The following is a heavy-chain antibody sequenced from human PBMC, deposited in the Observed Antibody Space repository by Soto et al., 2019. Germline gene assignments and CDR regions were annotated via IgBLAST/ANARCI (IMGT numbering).Heavy chain of an antibody. CDR2: ISYDGSNK. V-gene: IGHV3-30*09. D-gene: IGHD6-19*01. J-gene: IGHJ6*02. CDR1: GFTFSSYA. CDR3: AREVIAVAATGWDYYYYGMDV. Sequence: PGGSLRLSCAASGFTFSSYAMHWVRQAPGKGLEWVAVISYDGSNKYYADSVKGRFAISRDNSKNTLYLQMNSLRAEDTAVYYFAREVIAVAATGWDYYYYGMDVWGQGTTVTVSS.